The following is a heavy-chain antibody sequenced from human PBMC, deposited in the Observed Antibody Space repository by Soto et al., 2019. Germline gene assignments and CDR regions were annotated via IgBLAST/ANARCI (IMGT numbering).Heavy chain of an antibody. V-gene: IGHV3-30*18. J-gene: IGHJ6*01. CDR1: GFTFSSYG. CDR2: ISYDGSNK. D-gene: IGHD3-10*01. Sequence: QVQLVESGGGVVQPGRSLRLSCAASGFTFSSYGMHWVRQAPGKGLEWVAVISYDGSNKYYADSVKGRFTISRDNSKNTQYLQMNSLRAEDTAVYYCAKDRDALWFGFYYYYCMDVWGQGTTVTVSS. CDR3: AKDRDALWFGFYYYYCMDV.